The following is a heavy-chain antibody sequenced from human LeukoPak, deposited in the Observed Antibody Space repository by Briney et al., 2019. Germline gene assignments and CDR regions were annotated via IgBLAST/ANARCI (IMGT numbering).Heavy chain of an antibody. Sequence: SGTLSLTCSVSGASINSYHWSWIRQSAGKGLEWIGRISSSRRVDYNPSLENRISMSVDTSRNELLLQLHSVTAADSGVYYCAALHYFGQGAPRTWGQGTLFPVSS. J-gene: IGHJ5*02. CDR1: GASINSYH. V-gene: IGHV4-4*07. D-gene: IGHD2/OR15-2a*01. CDR2: ISSSRRV. CDR3: AALHYFGQGAPRT.